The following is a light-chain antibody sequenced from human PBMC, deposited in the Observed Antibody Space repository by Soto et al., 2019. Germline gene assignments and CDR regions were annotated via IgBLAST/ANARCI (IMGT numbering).Light chain of an antibody. V-gene: IGKV3-20*01. J-gene: IGKJ3*01. CDR3: QQYGGSAFT. Sequence: EIVLTQSPGTLSLSPGERATLSCRASQSLSSNYLAWYQQKPGQAPRLLISGTSNRATGIPDRFSGSGSGTAFTLTISRLEPDDFAVYYCQQYGGSAFTFGPGTKVDIK. CDR2: GTS. CDR1: QSLSSNY.